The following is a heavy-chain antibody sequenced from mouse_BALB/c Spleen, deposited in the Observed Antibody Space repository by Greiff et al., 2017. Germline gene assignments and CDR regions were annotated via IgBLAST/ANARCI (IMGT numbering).Heavy chain of an antibody. CDR3: ARDLHWYFDV. CDR2: SRNKANDYTT. V-gene: IGHV7-1*02. CDR1: GFTFSDFY. Sequence: EVNVVESGGGLVQPGGSLRLSCATSGFTFSDFYMEWVRQPPGKRLEWIAASRNKANDYTTEYSASVKGRFIVSRDTSQSILYLQMNALRAEDTAIYYCARDLHWYFDVWGAGTTVTVSS. J-gene: IGHJ1*01.